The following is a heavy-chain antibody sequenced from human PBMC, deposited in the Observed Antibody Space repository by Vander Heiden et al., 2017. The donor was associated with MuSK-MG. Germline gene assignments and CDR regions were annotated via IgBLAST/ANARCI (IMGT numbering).Heavy chain of an antibody. V-gene: IGHV4-34*01. D-gene: IGHD2-15*01. CDR1: GGSFGGYY. J-gene: IGHJ4*02. CDR3: ARGVDIVVVVAALYYFDY. CDR2: INHSGST. Sequence: QVQLQQWAAGLLRPSETLPLTCAADGGSFGGYYWSWIRQPPGKGLEWIGEINHSGSTNYNPSLKSRVTISVDTSKNQFSLKLSSVTAADTAVYYCARGVDIVVVVAALYYFDYWGQGTLVTVSS.